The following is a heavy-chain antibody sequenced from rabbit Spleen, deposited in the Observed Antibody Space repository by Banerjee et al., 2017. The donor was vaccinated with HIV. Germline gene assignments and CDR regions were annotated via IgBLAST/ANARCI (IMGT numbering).Heavy chain of an antibody. CDR3: ARNGHVHGDYTWDL. CDR1: GFTISSSDY. J-gene: IGHJ6*01. CDR2: IYVGRGST. D-gene: IGHD2-1*01. V-gene: IGHV1S45*01. Sequence: QEQLEESGGGLVQPEGSLTLTCTASGFTISSSDYMCWVRQAPGKGLEWIGCIYVGRGSTHYANWAKGRVTMYRTSSTTVTLQLTSLTAADTATYFCARNGHVHGDYTWDLWGQGTLVTVS.